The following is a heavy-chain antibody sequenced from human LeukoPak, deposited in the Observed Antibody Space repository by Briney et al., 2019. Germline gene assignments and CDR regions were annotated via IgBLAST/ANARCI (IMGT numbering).Heavy chain of an antibody. CDR2: LSSSGSAF. D-gene: IGHD1-26*01. V-gene: IGHV3-48*03. CDR1: GFTFRSYE. J-gene: IGHJ4*02. Sequence: PGGSLTLSCEDSGFTFRSYEMNWVRQAPGKGLEWIAYLSSSGSAFSYADSVKGRFTIARDNAKNSVYLEMNSLRADDTAVYYCAKDFGGSYYRYFDYWGQGTLVTVSS. CDR3: AKDFGGSYYRYFDY.